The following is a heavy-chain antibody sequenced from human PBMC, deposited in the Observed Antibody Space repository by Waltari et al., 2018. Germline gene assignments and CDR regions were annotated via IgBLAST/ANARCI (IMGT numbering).Heavy chain of an antibody. CDR1: GYNFIDYY. Sequence: QVQLVQSEAEVRKPGASVKVSCQASGYNFIDYYVHWVRQAPGQGLEWMGCVNPNSGGTMYRRKFEGWVTFSTDTSVNTAYMEVTRLKSDDTATYFCARARAWGPKAFDVWGQGTRLTVSS. CDR2: VNPNSGGT. D-gene: IGHD7-27*01. CDR3: ARARAWGPKAFDV. V-gene: IGHV1-2*04. J-gene: IGHJ3*01.